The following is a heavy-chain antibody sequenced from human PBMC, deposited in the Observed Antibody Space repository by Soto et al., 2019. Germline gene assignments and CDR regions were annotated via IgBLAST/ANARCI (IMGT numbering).Heavy chain of an antibody. CDR2: INSDGSST. D-gene: IGHD2-2*02. Sequence: VGSLRLSCAASGFTFSSYWMHWVRQAPGKGLVWVSRINSDGSSTSYADSVKGRFTISRDNAKNTLYLQMNSLRAEDTAVYYCARIPDGPNSDYWGQGTLVTVSS. J-gene: IGHJ4*02. CDR3: ARIPDGPNSDY. CDR1: GFTFSSYW. V-gene: IGHV3-74*01.